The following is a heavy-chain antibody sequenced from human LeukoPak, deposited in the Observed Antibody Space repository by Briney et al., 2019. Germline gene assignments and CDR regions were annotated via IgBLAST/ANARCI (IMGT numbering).Heavy chain of an antibody. J-gene: IGHJ5*02. CDR2: ISSSSSYI. CDR1: GFTFSSYS. CDR3: ARDLASGIAAAGTVHWFDP. Sequence: GGSLRLSCAASGFTFSSYSMNWVRQAPGKGLEWVSSISSSSSYIYYADSVKGRFTISRDNAKNSLYLQMNSLRAGDTAVYYCARDLASGIAAAGTVHWFDPWGQGTLVTVSS. D-gene: IGHD6-13*01. V-gene: IGHV3-21*01.